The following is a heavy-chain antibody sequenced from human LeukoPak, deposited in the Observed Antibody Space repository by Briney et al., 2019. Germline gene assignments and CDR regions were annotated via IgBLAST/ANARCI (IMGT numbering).Heavy chain of an antibody. CDR1: GYTFTSYG. V-gene: IGHV1-18*01. Sequence: ASVKVSFKASGYTFTSYGFTWVRQAPGQGLEWMGWISSYNGDTKYAQKVQGRVTVTTDTSTSTAYMELRSLSLDDTAVYYCARGDYGGGFDYWGQGTLVTVSS. CDR3: ARGDYGGGFDY. CDR2: ISSYNGDT. D-gene: IGHD4-23*01. J-gene: IGHJ4*02.